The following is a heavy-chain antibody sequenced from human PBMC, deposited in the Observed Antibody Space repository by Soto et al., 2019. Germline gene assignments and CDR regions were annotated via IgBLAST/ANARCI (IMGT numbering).Heavy chain of an antibody. D-gene: IGHD6-13*01. J-gene: IGHJ4*02. CDR1: GGSISSYY. V-gene: IGHV4-59*01. CDR2: IYYSVST. CDR3: ARMIAAAGSEYFAY. Sequence: QVQLQESCPGLVKPSETLSLTCTVSGGSISSYYWSWIRQPPGKGLEWIGYIYYSVSTRYNPSLKSRVTMSVETSENQFSLKLSSVTAADTAVYYCARMIAAAGSEYFAYWGQGTLVTVSS.